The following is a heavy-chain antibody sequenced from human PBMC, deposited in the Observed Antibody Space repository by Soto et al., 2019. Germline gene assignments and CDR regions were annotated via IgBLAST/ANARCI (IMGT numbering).Heavy chain of an antibody. D-gene: IGHD5-12*01. CDR2: IYPGDSDT. Sequence: GGFLKIPCKGFGFTFPSSWIGWGAQIPGKGLEWMGIIYPGDSDTRYSPSFQGQVTISADKSISTAYLQWGSLKASDTAMYYCARLDYSGYDYPDYWGQGTLVTVSS. J-gene: IGHJ4*02. CDR3: ARLDYSGYDYPDY. V-gene: IGHV5-51*01. CDR1: GFTFPSSW.